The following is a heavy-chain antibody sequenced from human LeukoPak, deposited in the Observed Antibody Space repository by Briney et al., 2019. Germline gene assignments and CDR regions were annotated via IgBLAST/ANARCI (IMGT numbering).Heavy chain of an antibody. J-gene: IGHJ4*02. CDR1: GGSISSHY. D-gene: IGHD5-24*01. Sequence: SETLSLTCTVSGGSISSHYWSWIRQPPGKGLEWIGYIYYSGSTNHNPSLKSRVTISVDTSKNQFSLKLSSVTAADTAVYYCARVERRDGYNLDYWGQGTLVTVSS. CDR2: IYYSGST. CDR3: ARVERRDGYNLDY. V-gene: IGHV4-59*11.